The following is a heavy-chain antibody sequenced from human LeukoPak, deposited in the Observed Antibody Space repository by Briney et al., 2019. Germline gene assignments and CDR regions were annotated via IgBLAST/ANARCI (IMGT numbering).Heavy chain of an antibody. V-gene: IGHV4-31*03. CDR1: GGSISSGGYY. D-gene: IGHD1-26*01. CDR3: ARKVGANSPFGY. CDR2: IYYSGST. J-gene: IGHJ4*02. Sequence: SQTLSLTCTVSGGSISSGGYYWSWIRQHPGKGLEWIGYIYYSGSTYYNPSLKSRVTISVDTSKNQFSLKLSSVTAADTAVYYCARKVGANSPFGYWGQGTLVTVSS.